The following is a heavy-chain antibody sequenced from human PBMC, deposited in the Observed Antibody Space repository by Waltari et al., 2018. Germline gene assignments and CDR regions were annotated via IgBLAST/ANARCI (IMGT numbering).Heavy chain of an antibody. CDR3: ARDESGPGDY. D-gene: IGHD5-12*01. V-gene: IGHV4-39*07. CDR2: IYYSGST. CDR1: GCSISSSSYY. Sequence: QLQLQESGPGLVKPSETLSLTCTVSGCSISSSSYYWGWIRQPPGKGLEWIGSIYYSGSTYYNPSLKSRVTRSVDTAKNQFSRKLSSVTAADTAVYYCARDESGPGDYWGQGTLVTVSS. J-gene: IGHJ4*02.